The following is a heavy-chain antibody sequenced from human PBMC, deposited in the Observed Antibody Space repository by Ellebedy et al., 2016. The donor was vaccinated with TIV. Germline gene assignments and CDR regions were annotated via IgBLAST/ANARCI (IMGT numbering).Heavy chain of an antibody. V-gene: IGHV3-23*01. CDR2: SSANGDT. D-gene: IGHD2-8*01. CDR1: GFTFSVYG. J-gene: IGHJ5*02. Sequence: PGGSLRLSCAASGFTFSVYGINWVRQAPGKGLEWVSPSSANGDTFYADSVKGRFTVSRDNSKNPLHLQMNSLRVEDTARYYCAKGVYETWGQGTQVTVSS. CDR3: AKGVYET.